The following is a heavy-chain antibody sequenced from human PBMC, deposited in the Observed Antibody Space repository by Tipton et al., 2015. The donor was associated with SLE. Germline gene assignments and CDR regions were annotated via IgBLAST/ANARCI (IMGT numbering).Heavy chain of an antibody. Sequence: TLSLTCLVSGGSINSYFWSWIRPPPGRGLEWIGYIFYSWSTTYNPSLKSRVTIPVDTSKNQFSLELRSVTAADTAIYYCARGPRGVFDYWGQGTLVTVSS. CDR3: ARGPRGVFDY. CDR1: GGSINSYF. J-gene: IGHJ4*02. CDR2: IFYSWST. V-gene: IGHV4-59*01.